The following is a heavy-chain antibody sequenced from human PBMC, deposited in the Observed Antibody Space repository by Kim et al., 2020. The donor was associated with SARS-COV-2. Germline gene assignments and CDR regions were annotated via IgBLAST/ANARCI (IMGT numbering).Heavy chain of an antibody. Sequence: TYNNQHRKSRVTISVDTSKNQFSLKLSSETAADTAVYYCARDDYGGNSDYWGQGTLVTVSS. D-gene: IGHD4-17*01. CDR2: T. V-gene: IGHV4-30-2*04. CDR3: ARDDYGGNSDY. J-gene: IGHJ4*02.